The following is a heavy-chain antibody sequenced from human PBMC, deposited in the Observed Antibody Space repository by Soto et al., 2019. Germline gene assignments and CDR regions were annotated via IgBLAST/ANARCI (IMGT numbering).Heavy chain of an antibody. V-gene: IGHV4-59*01. CDR1: GGSISNYY. CDR3: ARAGAATLSDY. Sequence: SETLSLTCTVSGGSISNYYCSWIRQPPGKGLEWIGYIYYGGSTNYNPSLKSRVTISVDTSKNQFSLKLSSVTAADTAVYYCARAGAATLSDYWGQGTLVTVSS. CDR2: IYYGGST. D-gene: IGHD2-15*01. J-gene: IGHJ4*02.